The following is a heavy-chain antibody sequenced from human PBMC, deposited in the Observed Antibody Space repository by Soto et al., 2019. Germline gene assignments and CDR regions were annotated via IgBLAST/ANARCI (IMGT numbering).Heavy chain of an antibody. CDR2: ITSASDYI. D-gene: IGHD2-21*02. Sequence: EVDLVESGGGLVKPGGSLRLSCVASGFMFTKSTMNWVRQAPGKGLEWVSSITSASDYIFYADSVKGRFTISRDNANNSLYRKMNSRRAEDRAVYYCARVGTGSSTPLDIWGQGTMVTVSS. J-gene: IGHJ3*02. CDR1: GFMFTKST. CDR3: ARVGTGSSTPLDI. V-gene: IGHV3-21*01.